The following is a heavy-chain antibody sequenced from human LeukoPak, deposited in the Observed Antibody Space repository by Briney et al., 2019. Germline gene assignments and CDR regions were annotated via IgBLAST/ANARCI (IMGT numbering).Heavy chain of an antibody. Sequence: GGSLRLSCAASGFNLSSYWMSWVRQAPGKGLEWVANIKEDGSEKYYVDSVKGRFTISRDNSKNMLYLQMNSLRAEDTAVYYCAKDTDSSGYDYYFDYWGQGTLVTVSS. V-gene: IGHV3-7*03. J-gene: IGHJ4*02. CDR3: AKDTDSSGYDYYFDY. CDR1: GFNLSSYW. D-gene: IGHD5-12*01. CDR2: IKEDGSEK.